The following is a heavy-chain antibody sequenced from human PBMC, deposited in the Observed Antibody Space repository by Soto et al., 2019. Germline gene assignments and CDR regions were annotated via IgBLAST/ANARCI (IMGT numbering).Heavy chain of an antibody. Sequence: GGSLRLSCAASGFTFSSYSMNWVRQAPGKGLEWVSYISSSSSTIYYADSVKGRFTISGDNAKNSLYLQMNSLRAEDTAVYYCARVEMVRGVIIYYYYMDVWGKGTTVTVSS. V-gene: IGHV3-48*01. CDR3: ARVEMVRGVIIYYYYMDV. D-gene: IGHD3-10*01. J-gene: IGHJ6*03. CDR1: GFTFSSYS. CDR2: ISSSSSTI.